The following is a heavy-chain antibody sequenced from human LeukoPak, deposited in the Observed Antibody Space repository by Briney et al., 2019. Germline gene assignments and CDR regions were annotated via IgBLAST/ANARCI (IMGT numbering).Heavy chain of an antibody. CDR1: GGTFSSYT. Sequence: GASVKVSCKASGGTFSSYTISWVRQAPGQGLEWMGRIIPILGIANYAQKFQGRVTITADKSTSTAYMELSSLRSEDTAVYYCARESTTVTTALSWFDPWGQGTLVTVSS. CDR3: ARESTTVTTALSWFDP. CDR2: IIPILGIA. V-gene: IGHV1-69*04. J-gene: IGHJ5*02. D-gene: IGHD4-17*01.